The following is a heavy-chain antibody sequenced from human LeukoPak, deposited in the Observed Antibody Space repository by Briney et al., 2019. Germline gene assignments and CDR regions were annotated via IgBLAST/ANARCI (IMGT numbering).Heavy chain of an antibody. J-gene: IGHJ4*02. CDR1: GFTFSSYW. Sequence: GGSLRLSCAASGFTFSSYWMIWVRQAPGKGLEWVANIKQYGSEKYYVDSVKGRFTISRDNAKHSLYLQMNSLRAEDTAVYYCARANQYSYGHPIDYWGQGTLVTVSS. CDR3: ARANQYSYGHPIDY. CDR2: IKQYGSEK. D-gene: IGHD5-18*01. V-gene: IGHV3-7*01.